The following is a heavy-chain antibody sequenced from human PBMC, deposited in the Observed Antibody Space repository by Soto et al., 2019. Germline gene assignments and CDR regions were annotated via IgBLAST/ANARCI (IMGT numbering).Heavy chain of an antibody. Sequence: QTTLKESGPTLVKPTQPLTLTCTFSGFSLTTDRVGVGWIRQPPGEALEWLAVIYWDDSKTYRPSLESRLTITKDTSKNQVALTMTNMYSVDTATYYCAHAYGGRSLYWGQGPLVTVSS. D-gene: IGHD1-26*01. CDR1: GFSLTTDRVG. J-gene: IGHJ4*02. CDR3: AHAYGGRSLY. V-gene: IGHV2-5*02. CDR2: IYWDDSK.